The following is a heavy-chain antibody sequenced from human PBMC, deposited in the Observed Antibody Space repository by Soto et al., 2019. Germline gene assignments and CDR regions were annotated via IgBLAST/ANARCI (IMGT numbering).Heavy chain of an antibody. V-gene: IGHV5-51*01. CDR1: GDSFSSSW. Sequence: PVPSLKISCKGPGDSFSSSWSCSLRQMHGKGLEWMGIIYPGDSDTRYSPSFQGQVTISADKSISTAYLQWSSLKASDTAMYYCARHGGSVPPYDYYYMDVWGKGTTVTVSS. D-gene: IGHD3-10*01. J-gene: IGHJ6*03. CDR3: ARHGGSVPPYDYYYMDV. CDR2: IYPGDSDT.